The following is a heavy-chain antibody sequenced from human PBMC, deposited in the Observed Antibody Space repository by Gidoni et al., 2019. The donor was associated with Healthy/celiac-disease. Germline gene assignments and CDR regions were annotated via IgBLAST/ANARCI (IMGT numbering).Heavy chain of an antibody. V-gene: IGHV4-59*01. CDR3: AREKTDDYYYYMDV. Sequence: QVQLQESGPGLVKPSETLSLTCTVSGGSISSYYWSWIRQPPGKGLEWIGYIYYSGSTNYNPSLKSRVTISVDTSKNQFSLKLSSVTAADTAVYYCAREKTDDYYYYMDVWGKGTTVTVSS. J-gene: IGHJ6*03. CDR1: GGSISSYY. CDR2: IYYSGST.